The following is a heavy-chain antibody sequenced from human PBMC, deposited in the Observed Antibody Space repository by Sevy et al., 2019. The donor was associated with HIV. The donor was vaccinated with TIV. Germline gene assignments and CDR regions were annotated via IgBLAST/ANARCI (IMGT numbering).Heavy chain of an antibody. V-gene: IGHV1-24*01. J-gene: IGHJ4*02. CDR2: SHEDGES. CDR3: ATDIVVGRDY. CDR1: GYTLSKLS. Sequence: ASVKVSCKVSGYTLSKLSMHWVRQAPGKGLEWMGGSHEDGESMYAQKFQGRVTMTEDTSTDTAYMELSSLRSEDTAVYYCATDIVVGRDYWGQGTLVTVSS. D-gene: IGHD2-2*01.